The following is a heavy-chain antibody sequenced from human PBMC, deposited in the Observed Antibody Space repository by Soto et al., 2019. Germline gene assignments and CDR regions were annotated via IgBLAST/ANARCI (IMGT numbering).Heavy chain of an antibody. D-gene: IGHD3-10*01. CDR1: GFTFSSYE. V-gene: IGHV3-48*03. CDR3: AGRSGSSDY. Sequence: GSLRLSCAASGFTFSSYEMNWVRQAPGKGLEWVSYISSTGSTIYYADSVKGRFTISRDNSKNTLYLQMDSLRAEDTAVYYCAGRSGSSDYWGRGTLVTVSS. J-gene: IGHJ4*02. CDR2: ISSTGSTI.